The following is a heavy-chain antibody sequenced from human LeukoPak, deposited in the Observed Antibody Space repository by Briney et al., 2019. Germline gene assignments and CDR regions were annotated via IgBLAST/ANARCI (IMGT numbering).Heavy chain of an antibody. CDR3: AKDVSVVVGATSD. Sequence: GGSLRPSCSASGFTFSSYAMHWVRQAPGKGLEYVSAISSNGGSTHYADSVRGRFTISRDNSKNTPYLQMNSLRAEDTAVYYCAKDVSVVVGATSDWGQGTLVTVSS. V-gene: IGHV3-64*04. J-gene: IGHJ1*01. D-gene: IGHD1-26*01. CDR1: GFTFSSYA. CDR2: ISSNGGST.